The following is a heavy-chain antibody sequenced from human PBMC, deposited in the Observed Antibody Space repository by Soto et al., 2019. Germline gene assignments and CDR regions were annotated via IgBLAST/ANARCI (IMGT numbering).Heavy chain of an antibody. CDR2: VSPYNGNT. CDR1: GYTFSTYG. V-gene: IGHV1-18*01. Sequence: GASVKVSCKVFGYTFSTYGLSWVRQAPGQGLEWMGWVSPYNGNTYYAPGLQGRVTMTTDTSTNTAYMSLRSLRSDDTAIYYCVRGGILEANSPYYYYGLDVCGQGTPVTVYS. CDR3: VRGGILEANSPYYYYGLDV. D-gene: IGHD1-1*01. J-gene: IGHJ6*02.